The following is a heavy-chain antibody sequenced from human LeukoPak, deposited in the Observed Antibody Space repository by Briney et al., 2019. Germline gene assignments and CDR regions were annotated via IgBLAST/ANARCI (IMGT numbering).Heavy chain of an antibody. V-gene: IGHV4-39*01. D-gene: IGHD2-2*01. J-gene: IGHJ4*02. Sequence: SETLSLTCTVSGGSISSSSYYWGWIRQPPGKGLEWIGSIYYSGSTYYNPSLKRRVTISVDTSKNQFSLKLSSVTAADTAVYYCARAIVVVPAAMKYFDYWGQGTLVPVSS. CDR3: ARAIVVVPAAMKYFDY. CDR1: GGSISSSSYY. CDR2: IYYSGST.